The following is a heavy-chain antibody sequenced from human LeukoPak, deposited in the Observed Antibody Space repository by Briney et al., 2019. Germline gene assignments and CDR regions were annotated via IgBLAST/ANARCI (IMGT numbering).Heavy chain of an antibody. CDR3: ANWAGTAVGYFSGPLDF. CDR2: INPGNGNT. D-gene: IGHD6-19*01. Sequence: GASVKVSCKASKYTLTDHDIHWVRQAPGQRLEWMGWINPGNGNTKYSQKFQGRATITRDTSASIAYMELSSLTSEDTAVYYCANWAGTAVGYFSGPLDFWGQGTLITVSS. V-gene: IGHV1-3*01. CDR1: KYTLTDHD. J-gene: IGHJ4*02.